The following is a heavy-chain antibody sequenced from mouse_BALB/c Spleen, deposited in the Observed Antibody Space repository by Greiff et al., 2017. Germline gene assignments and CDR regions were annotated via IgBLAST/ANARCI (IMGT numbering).Heavy chain of an antibody. CDR1: GFSLTGYG. J-gene: IGHJ2*01. CDR2: IWGDGST. D-gene: IGHD2-3*01. CDR3: ARGDGYYAFDY. Sequence: QVQLKQSGPGLVAPSQSLSITCTVSGFSLTGYGVNWVRQPPGKGLEWLGMIWGDGSTDYNSALKSRLSISKDNSKSQVFLKMNSLQTDDTAMYYCARGDGYYAFDYWGQGTTLTVSS. V-gene: IGHV2-6-7*01.